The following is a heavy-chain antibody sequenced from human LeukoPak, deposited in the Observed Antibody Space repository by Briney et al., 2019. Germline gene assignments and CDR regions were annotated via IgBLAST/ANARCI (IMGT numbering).Heavy chain of an antibody. CDR1: GFIASSNY. Sequence: GGSLRLSCTASGFIASSNYMSWVRQAPGKGLEWVSAISGSGGSTYYADSVKGRFTISRDNSKNTLYLQMNSLRAEDTAVYYCAKPYNWNDETYFDYWGQGTLVTVSS. CDR2: ISGSGGST. J-gene: IGHJ4*02. V-gene: IGHV3-23*01. D-gene: IGHD1-1*01. CDR3: AKPYNWNDETYFDY.